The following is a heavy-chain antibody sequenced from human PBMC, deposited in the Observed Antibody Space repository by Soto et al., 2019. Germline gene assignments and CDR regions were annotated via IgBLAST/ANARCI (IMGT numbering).Heavy chain of an antibody. V-gene: IGHV1-69*01. J-gene: IGHJ4*02. Sequence: QVQLVQSGAEVKKPWSSVKVSCKASGGTFSSYAISWVRQAPGQGLEWMGGIIPIFGTANYAQKFQGRVTITADESTSTAYMELSSLRSEDTAVYYCATPERAAAGTGVFDYWGQGTLVTVSS. CDR1: GGTFSSYA. D-gene: IGHD6-13*01. CDR3: ATPERAAAGTGVFDY. CDR2: IIPIFGTA.